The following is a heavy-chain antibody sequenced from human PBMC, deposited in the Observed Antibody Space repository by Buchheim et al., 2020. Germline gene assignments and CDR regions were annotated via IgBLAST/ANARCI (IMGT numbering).Heavy chain of an antibody. D-gene: IGHD3-10*01. V-gene: IGHV3-23*01. Sequence: EVQLLESGGGLVQPEGSLRLSCAVSGFTFSSYAMIWVRQAPGKGLEWVSGISGSAGSTYYAGSVRGRFTISRDNFKNTLYLQMSSLRAEDTAIYYCAKDYYDSGSYPFYFDYWGQGTL. CDR2: ISGSAGST. CDR1: GFTFSSYA. J-gene: IGHJ4*02. CDR3: AKDYYDSGSYPFYFDY.